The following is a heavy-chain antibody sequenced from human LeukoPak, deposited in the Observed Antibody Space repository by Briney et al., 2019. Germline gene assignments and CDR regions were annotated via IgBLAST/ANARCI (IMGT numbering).Heavy chain of an antibody. J-gene: IGHJ6*03. CDR2: IYHSGST. D-gene: IGHD5-24*01. CDR1: GYSISSGYY. V-gene: IGHV4-38-2*02. CDR3: AREGRYRYGYNEYHSYMDI. Sequence: SETLSLTCTVSGYSISSGYYWGWIRQPPGKGLEWIGSIYHSGSTFDNPSLKSRVTISVDTSKNQFSLKLSSVTAADTAVYYCAREGRYRYGYNEYHSYMDIWGKGTTVTVSS.